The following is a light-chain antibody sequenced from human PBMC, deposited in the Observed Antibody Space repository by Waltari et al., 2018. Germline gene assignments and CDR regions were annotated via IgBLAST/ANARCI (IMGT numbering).Light chain of an antibody. Sequence: EIALTQSPGTLSLSPGQRPTLSCRASQSVSSSYLAWYQQRPGQAPRLLIYGASSRATGIPDRFSGSGSGTDFTLTISSLEPEDFAVYCCQQYGSSPRTFGQGTKVEIK. V-gene: IGKV3-20*01. CDR1: QSVSSSY. CDR2: GAS. J-gene: IGKJ1*01. CDR3: QQYGSSPRT.